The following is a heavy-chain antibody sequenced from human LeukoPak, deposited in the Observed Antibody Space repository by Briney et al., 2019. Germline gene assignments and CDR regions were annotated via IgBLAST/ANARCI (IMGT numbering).Heavy chain of an antibody. CDR3: ACSSSGWFWNY. CDR1: DGSISSYY. CDR2: LYTSGST. Sequence: ETLSLTCTVSDGSISSYYWSWIRQPAGKGLEWIGRLYTSGSTNYNPSLKSRVTMSVDTSKNQFSLKLSSVTAADTAVYYCACSSSGWFWNYWGQGTLVTVSS. D-gene: IGHD6-19*01. V-gene: IGHV4-4*07. J-gene: IGHJ4*02.